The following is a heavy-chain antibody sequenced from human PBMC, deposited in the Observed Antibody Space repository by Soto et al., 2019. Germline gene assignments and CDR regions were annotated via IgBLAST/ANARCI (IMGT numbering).Heavy chain of an antibody. J-gene: IGHJ4*02. D-gene: IGHD1-26*01. CDR2: IYYSGTT. V-gene: IGHV4-28*01. CDR1: AYSISSSNW. CDR3: ARREIQGPIDY. Sequence: QVQLQESGPGLVKPSDTLSLTCAVSAYSISSSNWWGWIRQPPGKGLEWIGYIYYSGTTSYNPSLKIRVTMSVDTSKNQLSLKLTSVTAVDTAVYYCARREIQGPIDYWGQGTLVTVSS.